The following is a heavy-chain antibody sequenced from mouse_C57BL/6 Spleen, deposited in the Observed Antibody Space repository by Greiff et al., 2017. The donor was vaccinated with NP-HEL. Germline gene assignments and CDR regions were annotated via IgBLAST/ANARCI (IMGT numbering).Heavy chain of an antibody. D-gene: IGHD2-4*01. V-gene: IGHV1-5*01. Sequence: VQLQQSGTVLARPGASVKMSCKTSGYTFTSYWMHWVKQRPGQGLEWIGAIYPGNSDTSYNQKFKGKAKLTAVTPASTAYMELSSLTNEDSAVYYCTRGGYDSRRFAYWGQGTLVTVSA. CDR3: TRGGYDSRRFAY. CDR2: IYPGNSDT. J-gene: IGHJ3*01. CDR1: GYTFTSYW.